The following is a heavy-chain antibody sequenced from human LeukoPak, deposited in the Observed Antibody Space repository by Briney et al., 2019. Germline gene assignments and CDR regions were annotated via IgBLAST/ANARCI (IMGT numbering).Heavy chain of an antibody. J-gene: IGHJ4*02. CDR2: ISAYNGNT. D-gene: IGHD6-19*01. V-gene: IGHV1-18*01. CDR3: ARVEGGYSSGWDFDY. Sequence: ASVKVSCKASGYTFTSYGISWVRQAAGQGLEWMGWISAYNGNTNYAQKLQGRVTMTTDTSTSTAYMELRSLRSDDTAVYYCARVEGGYSSGWDFDYWGQGTLVTVSS. CDR1: GYTFTSYG.